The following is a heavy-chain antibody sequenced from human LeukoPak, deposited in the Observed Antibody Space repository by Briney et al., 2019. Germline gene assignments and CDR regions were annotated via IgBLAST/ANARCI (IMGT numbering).Heavy chain of an antibody. Sequence: ASVKVSCKASGYTFTGYYMHWVRQAPGQGLEWMGWINPNSGGTNHAQKFQGRVTMTRDTSISTAYMELSRLRSDDTAVYYCARGVYDSSGYYGLYFDYWGQGTLVTVSS. J-gene: IGHJ4*02. CDR2: INPNSGGT. V-gene: IGHV1-2*02. CDR1: GYTFTGYY. D-gene: IGHD3-22*01. CDR3: ARGVYDSSGYYGLYFDY.